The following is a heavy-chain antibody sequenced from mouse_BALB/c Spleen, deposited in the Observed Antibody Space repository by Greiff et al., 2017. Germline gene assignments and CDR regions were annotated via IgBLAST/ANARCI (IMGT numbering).Heavy chain of an antibody. CDR3: ARRNFSYAMDY. CDR1: GYTFTSYW. J-gene: IGHJ4*01. V-gene: IGHV1-7*01. Sequence: QVQLQQSGAELAKPGASVKMSCKASGYTFTSYWMHWVKQRPGQGLEWIGYINPITGYTEYNQKFKDKATLTADKSSSTAYMQLSSLTSEDSAVYYCARRNFSYAMDYWGQGTSVTVSS. CDR2: INPITGYT.